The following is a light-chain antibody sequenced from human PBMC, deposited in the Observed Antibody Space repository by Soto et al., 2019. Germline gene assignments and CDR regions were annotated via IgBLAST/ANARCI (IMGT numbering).Light chain of an antibody. CDR2: GAS. V-gene: IGKV3-20*01. CDR1: QSVSSSF. Sequence: EIVLTQSPGTLSLSPGERATLSCRASQSVSSSFLAWYQQKPGQAPRLLIYGASSRATDIPDRFSGSGSGTDFTLTISRLEPEDFAVYYCQQYDSSPLTFGGGTKVEIE. J-gene: IGKJ4*01. CDR3: QQYDSSPLT.